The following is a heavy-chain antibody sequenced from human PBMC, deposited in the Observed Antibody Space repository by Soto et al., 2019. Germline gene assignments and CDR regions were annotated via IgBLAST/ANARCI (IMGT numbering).Heavy chain of an antibody. D-gene: IGHD3-22*01. Sequence: PGGSLRLSCAASGFTFSSYSMNWVRQAPGKGLEWVSSISSSSSYIYYADSVKGRFTISRDNAKNSLYLQMNSLRAEDTAVYYCARRNYYDSSGLHAFDIWGQGTMVTV. J-gene: IGHJ3*02. V-gene: IGHV3-21*01. CDR2: ISSSSSYI. CDR1: GFTFSSYS. CDR3: ARRNYYDSSGLHAFDI.